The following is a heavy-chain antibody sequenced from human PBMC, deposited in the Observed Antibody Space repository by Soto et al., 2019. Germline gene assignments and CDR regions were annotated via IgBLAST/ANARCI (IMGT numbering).Heavy chain of an antibody. J-gene: IGHJ4*02. Sequence: ASVKVSCKTSGYNFLNYGMSWVRQAPGQGPEWMGWISVYHGNTIYAQNFQGRVTMTTDTSTSTAYMELTSLRSDDTGVYYCARDHGGATMALLYWGQGTLVTVSS. V-gene: IGHV1-18*04. CDR3: ARDHGGATMALLY. CDR2: ISVYHGNT. D-gene: IGHD3-10*01. CDR1: GYNFLNYG.